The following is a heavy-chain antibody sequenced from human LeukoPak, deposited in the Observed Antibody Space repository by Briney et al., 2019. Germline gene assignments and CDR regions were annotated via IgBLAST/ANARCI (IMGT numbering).Heavy chain of an antibody. CDR3: AKDSGYSYGHGFDY. CDR2: MLSDGSNK. J-gene: IGHJ4*02. V-gene: IGHV3-33*06. D-gene: IGHD5-18*01. Sequence: PGRSLRLSCAASGFTFSSYNMHWVRQAPGKGLEWVALMLSDGSNKYYADSVKGRFTISRDNSKNTLFLQMNSLRAEDTAVYYCAKDSGYSYGHGFDYWGQGTLVTVSS. CDR1: GFTFSSYN.